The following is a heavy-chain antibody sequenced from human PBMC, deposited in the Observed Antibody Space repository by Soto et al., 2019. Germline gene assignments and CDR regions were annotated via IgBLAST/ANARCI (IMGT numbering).Heavy chain of an antibody. CDR1: GASFTDGSRF. J-gene: IGHJ5*02. Sequence: SQALSLTCTVSGASFTDGSRFWGWIHQSPGKGVDWIASTYIGGMTYYNPSLRRRVTISVDTSKSQFSLRLNSVTAADTAVYYCASSAPMADYYGSGYTPWFDPWGQGTLVTVSS. D-gene: IGHD3-10*01. V-gene: IGHV4-39*01. CDR2: TYIGGMT. CDR3: ASSAPMADYYGSGYTPWFDP.